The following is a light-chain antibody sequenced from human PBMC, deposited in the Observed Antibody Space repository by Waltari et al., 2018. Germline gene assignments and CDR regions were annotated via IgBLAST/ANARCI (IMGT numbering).Light chain of an antibody. CDR2: GAS. V-gene: IGKV3-20*01. CDR3: QQYGSAPRT. CDR1: QSVSSSY. Sequence: EIVLTQSPGTLSLSPGDRATLSCRASQSVSSSYLAWYQQKPGQALRLLIYGASSRATGIADRFSGSGSGTEFTLTVSRLEPEDFAVYYCQQYGSAPRTFGQGTKVEIK. J-gene: IGKJ1*01.